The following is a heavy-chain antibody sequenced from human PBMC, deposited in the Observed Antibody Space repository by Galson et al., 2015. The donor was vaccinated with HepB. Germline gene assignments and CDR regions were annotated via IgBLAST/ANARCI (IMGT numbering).Heavy chain of an antibody. V-gene: IGHV3-23*01. D-gene: IGHD2-2*01. CDR1: GFTFSSYA. CDR2: IRGSGGST. CDR3: AKSTRYCSSTSCYDHYYYYGMDV. J-gene: IGHJ6*02. Sequence: SRSLSCAASGFTFSSYAMSWVRQAPGQGLEWVSAIRGSGGSTYYAESVKGRFTISRDNSKNTLYLQMNSLRAEDTAVYHCAKSTRYCSSTSCYDHYYYYGMDVWGQGTTVTVSS.